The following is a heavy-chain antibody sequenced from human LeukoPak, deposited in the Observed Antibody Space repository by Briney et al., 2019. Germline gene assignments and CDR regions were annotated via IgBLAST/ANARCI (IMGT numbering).Heavy chain of an antibody. CDR2: IIPIFGTA. CDR1: GGTFSSYA. D-gene: IGHD3-9*01. CDR3: ASLGGTYYDILTGYYKGEIYYYYGMDV. Sequence: VASVKVSCKASGGTFSSYAISWVRQAPGRGLEWMGGIIPIFGTANYAQKFQGRVTITADKSTSTAYMELSSLRSEDTAVYYCASLGGTYYDILTGYYKGEIYYYYGMDVWGKGTTVTVSS. J-gene: IGHJ6*04. V-gene: IGHV1-69*06.